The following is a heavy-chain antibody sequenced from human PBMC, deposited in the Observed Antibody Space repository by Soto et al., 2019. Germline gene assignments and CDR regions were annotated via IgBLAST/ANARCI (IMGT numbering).Heavy chain of an antibody. CDR3: AKDAVYNDGLWLMDH. V-gene: IGHV3-23*01. Sequence: EVQLLESGGGLVQPGGSLRLSCAASGFTLSTYAMTWVRQAPGKGLECVSGIVGSGDEIHYADSVKGRFTISKDISKNTLYLQMNSLRADDTAVYYCAKDAVYNDGLWLMDHWGQGTLVTVSS. D-gene: IGHD2-21*01. J-gene: IGHJ4*02. CDR1: GFTLSTYA. CDR2: IVGSGDEI.